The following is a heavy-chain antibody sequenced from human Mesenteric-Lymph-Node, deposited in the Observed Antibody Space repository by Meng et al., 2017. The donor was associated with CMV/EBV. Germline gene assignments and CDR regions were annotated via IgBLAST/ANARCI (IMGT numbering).Heavy chain of an antibody. CDR2: ISGSGGST. CDR3: ASRDDFWTPWRFDP. CDR1: GFTFSSYA. D-gene: IGHD3-3*01. V-gene: IGHV3-23*01. J-gene: IGHJ5*02. Sequence: GESLKISCAASGFTFSSYAMSWVRQAPGKGLEWVSAISGSGGSTYYADSVKGRFTISRDNSKNTLYLQMNSLRAEDTAVYYCASRDDFWTPWRFDPWGQGTLVTVSS.